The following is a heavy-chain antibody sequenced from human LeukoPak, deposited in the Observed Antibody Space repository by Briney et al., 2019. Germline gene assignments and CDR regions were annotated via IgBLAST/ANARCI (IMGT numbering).Heavy chain of an antibody. CDR1: GFTFSSYA. CDR3: ANTGPYYYDMVDAFDI. CDR2: ISGSGGIT. Sequence: GGSLRLSCAASGFTFSSYAMSSVRQAPGKGLEWVSAISGSGGITCYADSVKGRFTISRDNSKNTPYLQMNSLRAEDTAVYYCANTGPYYYDMVDAFDIWGQGTMVTVSS. J-gene: IGHJ3*02. V-gene: IGHV3-23*01. D-gene: IGHD3-22*01.